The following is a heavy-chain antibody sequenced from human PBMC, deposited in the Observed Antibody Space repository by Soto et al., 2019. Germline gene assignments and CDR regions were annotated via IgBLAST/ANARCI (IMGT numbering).Heavy chain of an antibody. J-gene: IGHJ4*02. D-gene: IGHD1-20*01. Sequence: EVQLLESGGDLVQPGGSLRLACVASGFTFRGDAMSWVRQAPGKGLEWVSSVSGSGEMTHYADSVKGRFTISRDNSKSMLYLHMESLRVDDTAVYYCARSEMTYNWNDWGQGTLVTVSS. CDR2: VSGSGEMT. CDR1: GFTFRGDA. V-gene: IGHV3-23*01. CDR3: ARSEMTYNWND.